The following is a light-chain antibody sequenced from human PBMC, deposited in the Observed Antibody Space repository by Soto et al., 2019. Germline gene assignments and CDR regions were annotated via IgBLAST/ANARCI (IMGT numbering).Light chain of an antibody. CDR1: QSVSSNY. V-gene: IGKV3-20*01. Sequence: EIVLPQCPGTLSLSPGASATLSCRASQSVSSNYLAWYQQKPGQAPRLLIYGASSRATGIPDRFSGRGSGTDFTLTISRLEPEEFAVYYCQQYGSSPATFGGGTKVDIK. J-gene: IGKJ4*01. CDR3: QQYGSSPAT. CDR2: GAS.